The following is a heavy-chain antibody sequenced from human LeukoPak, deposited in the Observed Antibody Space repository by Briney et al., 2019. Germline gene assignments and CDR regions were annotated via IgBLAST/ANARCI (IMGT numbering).Heavy chain of an antibody. D-gene: IGHD5-18*01. J-gene: IGHJ4*02. V-gene: IGHV1-58*02. CDR1: GFTFTSSA. CDR3: AAATRQDSYGFGY. Sequence: SVKVSCKASGFTFTSSAMQWVRQARGQRLEWIGWIVVGSGNTNYAQKFQERVTITRDMSTSTAYMELSSLRSEDTAVYYCAAATRQDSYGFGYWGQGTLVTVSS. CDR2: IVVGSGNT.